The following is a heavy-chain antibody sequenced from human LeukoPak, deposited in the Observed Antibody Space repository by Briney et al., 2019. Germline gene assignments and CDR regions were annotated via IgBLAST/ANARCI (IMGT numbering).Heavy chain of an antibody. V-gene: IGHV4-61*01. J-gene: IGHJ6*03. CDR2: IYYSGST. Sequence: PSETLSLTCTVSGGSISSSSYYWSWIRQPPGKGLEWIGYIYYSGSTNYNPSLKSRVTISVDTSKNQFSLKLSSVTAADTAVYYCARSGYSSSWYNYYMDVWGKGTTVTVSS. D-gene: IGHD6-13*01. CDR1: GGSISSSSYY. CDR3: ARSGYSSSWYNYYMDV.